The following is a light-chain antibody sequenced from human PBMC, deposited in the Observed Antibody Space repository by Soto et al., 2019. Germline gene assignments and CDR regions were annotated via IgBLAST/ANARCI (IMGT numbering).Light chain of an antibody. CDR1: QTISSW. V-gene: IGKV1-39*01. Sequence: DIQMTQSPSSLSASIGDRVTITCRASQTISSWLACYQQKPGKAPKVLIYAASSLQSGVQSRFSGSGSGTDFTLTISSLQPEDFATYYCXQSYSTLTXGQGTRLEIK. CDR3: XQSYSTLT. CDR2: AAS. J-gene: IGKJ5*01.